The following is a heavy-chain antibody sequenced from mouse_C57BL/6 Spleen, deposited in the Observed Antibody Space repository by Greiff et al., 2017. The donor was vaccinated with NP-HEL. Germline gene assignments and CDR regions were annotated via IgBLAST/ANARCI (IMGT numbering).Heavy chain of an antibody. Sequence: EVQLVESGGGLVQPGGSLKLSCAASGFTFSDYYMYWVRQTPEKRLEWVAYISNGGGSTYYPDTVKGRFTISRDNAKNTLYLQMSRLKSEDTAMYYCARHYGSSYRYFDVWGTGTTVTVSS. D-gene: IGHD1-1*01. CDR3: ARHYGSSYRYFDV. J-gene: IGHJ1*03. CDR1: GFTFSDYY. V-gene: IGHV5-12*01. CDR2: ISNGGGST.